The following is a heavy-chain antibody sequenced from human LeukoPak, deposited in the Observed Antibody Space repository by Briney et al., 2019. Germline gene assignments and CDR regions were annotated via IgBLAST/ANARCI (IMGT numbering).Heavy chain of an antibody. CDR2: INHSGST. J-gene: IGHJ4*02. V-gene: IGHV4-34*01. Sequence: GSLRLSCAASGFTFSDYYMSWIRQPPGKGLEWIGEINHSGSTNYNPSLKSRVTISVDTSKNQFSLKLSSVTAADTAVYYCARGRTRAPPDYWGQGTLVTVSS. CDR3: ARGRTRAPPDY. CDR1: GFTFSDYY.